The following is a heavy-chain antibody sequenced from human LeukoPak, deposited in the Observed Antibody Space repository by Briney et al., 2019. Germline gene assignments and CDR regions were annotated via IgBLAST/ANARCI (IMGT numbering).Heavy chain of an antibody. CDR2: IKQDGSVR. CDR1: GFTFNSYW. J-gene: IGHJ6*02. D-gene: IGHD3-3*01. V-gene: IGHV3-7*01. Sequence: GGSLRLSCAASGFTFNSYWMSWVRQAPGKGLEWVANIKQDGSVRYYVDSVKGRFTISRDNAENALYLQMNSLRAEDTAVYYCAREDITIFGVVITHYYYGMDVWGQGTRSPSP. CDR3: AREDITIFGVVITHYYYGMDV.